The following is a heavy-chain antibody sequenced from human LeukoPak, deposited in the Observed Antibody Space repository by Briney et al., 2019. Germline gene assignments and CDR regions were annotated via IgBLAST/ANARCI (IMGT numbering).Heavy chain of an antibody. CDR2: IYSGGDT. Sequence: GGSLRLSCAASGFTISSNYMTWVRQAPGKGLEWVSLIYSGGDTYYADSVKGRFTISRDNSKNTLYLQMNSLRVEDTALYYCARDVYFSGNSLYYYGMDVWGQGTTVTVSS. CDR1: GFTISSNY. V-gene: IGHV3-66*02. D-gene: IGHD4-23*01. CDR3: ARDVYFSGNSLYYYGMDV. J-gene: IGHJ6*02.